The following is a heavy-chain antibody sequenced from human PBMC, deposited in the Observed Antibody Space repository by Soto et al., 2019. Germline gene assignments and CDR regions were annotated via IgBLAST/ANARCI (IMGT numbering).Heavy chain of an antibody. CDR3: ARERYCSGGSCYPRFDY. CDR2: ISGSGGST. Sequence: GGSLRLSCAASGFTFSSYAMSWVRQAPGKGLEWVSAISGSGGSTYYADSVKGRFTISRDNSKNSLYLQMNSLRAEDTAVYYCARERYCSGGSCYPRFDYWGQGTLVTVSS. CDR1: GFTFSSYA. J-gene: IGHJ4*02. D-gene: IGHD2-15*01. V-gene: IGHV3-23*01.